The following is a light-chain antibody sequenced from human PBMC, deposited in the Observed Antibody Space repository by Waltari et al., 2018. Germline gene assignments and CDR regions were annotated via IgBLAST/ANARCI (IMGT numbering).Light chain of an antibody. CDR3: QQYYSLPLT. V-gene: IGKV4-1*01. J-gene: IGKJ4*01. CDR2: WAS. Sequence: DIVMTQSPDSLAVSLGQRATINCKSSQSVLYSADNENYLAWYQQRPGQPPKLLISWASTRESGVPDRFSGRGSGTDFTLTINSLQLEDVAVYYCQQYYSLPLTFGGGTRVEIE. CDR1: QSVLYSADNENY.